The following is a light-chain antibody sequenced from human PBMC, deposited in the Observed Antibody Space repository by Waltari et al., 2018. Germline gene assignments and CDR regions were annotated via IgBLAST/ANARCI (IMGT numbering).Light chain of an antibody. V-gene: IGKV4-1*01. Sequence: DIAMTQSPDSLAVSLGERATINCKSSQSVLYSSNNKNYLAWYQQKPGQPPKLLIYWASTRESGVPDRFSGSGSGTDFTLTISSLQAEDVAVYYCQQYYSPLTFGGGTKVEIK. J-gene: IGKJ4*01. CDR2: WAS. CDR3: QQYYSPLT. CDR1: QSVLYSSNNKNY.